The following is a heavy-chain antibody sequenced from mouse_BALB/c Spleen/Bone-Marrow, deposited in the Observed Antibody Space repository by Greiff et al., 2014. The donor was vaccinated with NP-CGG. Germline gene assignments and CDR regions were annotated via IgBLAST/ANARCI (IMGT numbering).Heavy chain of an antibody. Sequence: VMLVESGGDLVKPGGSLKLSCAASGFSFSGYGMSWVRQTPDKRLEWVATIGVGGTYTYYPDSVKGRFTISRDNAKNTLYLRMSSLKSEDTAMYYCARPFTTVVATVFAYWGQGTLVTVSA. CDR3: ARPFTTVVATVFAY. CDR2: IGVGGTYT. CDR1: GFSFSGYG. V-gene: IGHV5-6*02. J-gene: IGHJ3*01. D-gene: IGHD1-1*01.